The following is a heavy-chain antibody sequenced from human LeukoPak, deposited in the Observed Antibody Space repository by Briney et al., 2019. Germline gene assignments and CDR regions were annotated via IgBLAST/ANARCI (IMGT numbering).Heavy chain of an antibody. D-gene: IGHD1-1*01. Sequence: PSQTLSLTCAVSGDSITFGGNSWSWIRQPPGKGLEWIGYIYHSGSTYYNPSLKSRVTISIDGSKNQFSLKLSSVTAADTAVYYCARNGYYFDYWGQGTLVTVSS. CDR3: ARNGYYFDY. V-gene: IGHV4-30-2*01. CDR1: GDSITFGGNS. CDR2: IYHSGST. J-gene: IGHJ4*02.